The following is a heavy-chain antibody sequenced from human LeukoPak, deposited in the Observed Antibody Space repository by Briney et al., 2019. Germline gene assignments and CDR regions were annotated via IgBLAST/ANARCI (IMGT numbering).Heavy chain of an antibody. J-gene: IGHJ3*02. V-gene: IGHV3-21*01. D-gene: IGHD3-22*01. CDR2: ISSSSSYI. Sequence: GGSLRLSCAASGFTFSSYSMNWVRQAPGKGLEWVSSISSSSSYIYYADSVKGRFTISRDNAKNSLYLQMNSLRAEDTAVYYCAREQYYYDSSGPGAFDIWGQGTMVTVSS. CDR1: GFTFSSYS. CDR3: AREQYYYDSSGPGAFDI.